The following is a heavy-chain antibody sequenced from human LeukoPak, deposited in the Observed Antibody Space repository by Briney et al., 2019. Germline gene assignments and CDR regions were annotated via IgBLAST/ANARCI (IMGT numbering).Heavy chain of an antibody. CDR3: ARDFFGDFHFDY. D-gene: IGHD4-17*01. CDR1: GGSISTYY. Sequence: PSETLSLTCTVSGGSISTYYWNWIRQPPGKGLEWIGYIYYSGSTNYNPSLKSRVTISVDTSKNQFSLKLSSVTAADTAVYYCARDFFGDFHFDYRGQGTLVTVSS. V-gene: IGHV4-59*01. CDR2: IYYSGST. J-gene: IGHJ4*02.